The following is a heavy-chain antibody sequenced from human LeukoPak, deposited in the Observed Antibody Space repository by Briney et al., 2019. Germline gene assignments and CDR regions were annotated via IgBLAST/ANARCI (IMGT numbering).Heavy chain of an antibody. D-gene: IGHD2-21*01. CDR3: ARERSVVADY. V-gene: IGHV3-21*01. CDR2: IGSTSTFI. J-gene: IGHJ4*02. Sequence: GGSLRLSCVASGFTFSDYSMNWVRQAPGKGLEWVSAIGSTSTFISYADSVRGRFTISRDNAENSLYLQMNSPRAEDTAIYFCARERSVVADYWGQGTLVTVSS. CDR1: GFTFSDYS.